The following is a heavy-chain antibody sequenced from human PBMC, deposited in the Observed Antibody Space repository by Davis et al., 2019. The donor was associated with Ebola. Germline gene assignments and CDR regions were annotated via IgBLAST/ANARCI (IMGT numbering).Heavy chain of an antibody. J-gene: IGHJ6*04. CDR2: FDPEDGET. Sequence: ASVKVSCKVSGYTLTELSMHWVRQAPGKGLEWMGGFDPEDGETIYAQKFQGRVTMTEDTSTDTAYMELSSLRSEDTAVYYCATGGRPWFGELDGMDVWGKGTTVTVSS. CDR1: GYTLTELS. V-gene: IGHV1-24*01. CDR3: ATGGRPWFGELDGMDV. D-gene: IGHD3-10*01.